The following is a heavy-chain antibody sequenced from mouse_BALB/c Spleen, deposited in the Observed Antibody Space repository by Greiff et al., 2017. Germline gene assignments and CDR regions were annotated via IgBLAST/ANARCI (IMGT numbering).Heavy chain of an antibody. CDR1: GFAFSSYD. CDR2: ISSGGGST. Sequence: EVQRVESGGGLVKPGGSLKLSCAASGFAFSSYDMSWVRQTPEKRLEWVAYISSGGGSTYYPDTVKGRFTISRDNAKNTLYLQMSSLKSEDTAMYYCARMGPYFDVWGAGTTVTVSS. CDR3: ARMGPYFDV. D-gene: IGHD4-1*01. J-gene: IGHJ1*01. V-gene: IGHV5-12-1*01.